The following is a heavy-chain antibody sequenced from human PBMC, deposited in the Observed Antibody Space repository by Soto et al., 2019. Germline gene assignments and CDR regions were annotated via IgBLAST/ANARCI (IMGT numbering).Heavy chain of an antibody. V-gene: IGHV4-30-2*01. D-gene: IGHD4-4*01. Sequence: SETLSLTCAVSGGSISSVGYSWRWIRQPPGKGLELIGYIYQSGSTYYNPSLKSRVTISVDRSMNQFSLKLRSVTAADKGVYFCDTKSYSHSGAYYSYAIDVWGQGTTGIVSS. CDR3: DTKSYSHSGAYYSYAIDV. CDR1: GGSISSVGYS. J-gene: IGHJ6*02. CDR2: IYQSGST.